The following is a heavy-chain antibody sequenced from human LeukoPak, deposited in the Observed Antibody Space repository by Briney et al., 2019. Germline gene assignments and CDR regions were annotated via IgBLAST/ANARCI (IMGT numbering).Heavy chain of an antibody. CDR3: AKDYAVNSNHFDY. CDR2: IWYDGSNK. Sequence: EGSLRLSCAASGFTFSSYGMHWVRQASGKGLEWVAVIWYDGSNKYYADSVKGRFTISRDNSKNTLYLQMNSLRAEDTAVYYCAKDYAVNSNHFDYWGQGTLVTVSS. V-gene: IGHV3-33*06. CDR1: GFTFSSYG. D-gene: IGHD4-11*01. J-gene: IGHJ4*02.